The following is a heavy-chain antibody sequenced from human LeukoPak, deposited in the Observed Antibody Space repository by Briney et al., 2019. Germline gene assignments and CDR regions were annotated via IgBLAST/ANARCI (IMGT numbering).Heavy chain of an antibody. CDR3: ARGGSGATGWFDP. J-gene: IGHJ5*02. Sequence: SETLSLTCSVSGYSISSGFYWGWIRQPPGKGLEYIGSMYHSGRSHNNPSLKSRVVISIDTSKNQFSLKLNSVTAADTAVYYCARGGSGATGWFDPWGRGTLVTVSS. CDR2: MYHSGRS. D-gene: IGHD1-26*01. V-gene: IGHV4-38-2*02. CDR1: GYSISSGFY.